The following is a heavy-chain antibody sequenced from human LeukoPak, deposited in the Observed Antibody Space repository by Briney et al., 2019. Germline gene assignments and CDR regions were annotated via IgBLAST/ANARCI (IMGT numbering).Heavy chain of an antibody. V-gene: IGHV4-39*01. CDR1: GGSISSSSYY. Sequence: PSETLSLTCTVSGGSISSSSYYWGWIRQPPGKGLEWIVSIYYSGSTYYNPSLKSRVTISVDTSKNQFSLKLSSVTAADTAVYYCARLPTYYYGSGSYSHFDYWGQGTLVTVSS. J-gene: IGHJ4*02. D-gene: IGHD3-10*01. CDR2: IYYSGST. CDR3: ARLPTYYYGSGSYSHFDY.